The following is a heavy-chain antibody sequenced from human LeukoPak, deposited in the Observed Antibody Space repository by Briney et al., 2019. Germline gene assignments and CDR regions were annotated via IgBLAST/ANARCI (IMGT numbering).Heavy chain of an antibody. J-gene: IGHJ6*03. CDR2: MNPNSGNT. CDR3: ARGPRTLIVATMKYYYYYYMDV. CDR1: GYTFTSYD. D-gene: IGHD5-12*01. V-gene: IGHV1-8*03. Sequence: VKVSCKASGYTFTSYDINWVRQATGQGLEWMGWMNPNSGNTGYAQKFQGRVTITRNTSISTAYMELSSLRSEDTAVYYCARGPRTLIVATMKYYYYYYMDVWGKGTTVTVSS.